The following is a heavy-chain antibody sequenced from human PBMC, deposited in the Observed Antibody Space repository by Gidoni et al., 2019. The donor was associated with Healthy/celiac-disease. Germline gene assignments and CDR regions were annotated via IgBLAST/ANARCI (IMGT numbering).Heavy chain of an antibody. V-gene: IGHV4-34*01. CDR2: INHSGST. Sequence: QVQLQQWGAGLLKPSETLSLTCAVYGGSFSGYYWSWIRQPPGKVLEWIGEINHSGSTNYNPSHKSRVTISVDTSKNQFSLKLSSVTAADTAVYYCARARPIAAAGKSWFDPWGQGTLVTVSS. D-gene: IGHD6-13*01. CDR3: ARARPIAAAGKSWFDP. CDR1: GGSFSGYY. J-gene: IGHJ5*02.